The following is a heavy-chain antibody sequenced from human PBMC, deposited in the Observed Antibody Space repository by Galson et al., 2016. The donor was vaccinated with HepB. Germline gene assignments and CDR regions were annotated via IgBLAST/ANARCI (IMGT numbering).Heavy chain of an antibody. V-gene: IGHV3-53*01. CDR3: ARVRQRVKGYSYSPLFDY. CDR1: GFTFSSYA. J-gene: IGHJ4*02. D-gene: IGHD5-18*01. Sequence: SLRLSCAASGFTFSSYAMHWVRQAPGKGLEWLSVIYSGGSTYYADSVKGRFTISRDNSRNTVYLQMNNLRVEDTAVYYCARVRQRVKGYSYSPLFDYWGPGTLVTVSS. CDR2: IYSGGST.